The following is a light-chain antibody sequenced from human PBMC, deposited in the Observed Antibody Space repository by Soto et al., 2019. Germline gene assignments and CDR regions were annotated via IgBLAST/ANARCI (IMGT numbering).Light chain of an antibody. V-gene: IGKV1-5*01. CDR3: QQYDNRPIT. CDR2: DFY. CDR1: QNIERW. Sequence: DIQMTQSPSTVSASVGDRVRLTCRASQNIERWQAWYQQKPGKAPTLLLYDFYTLERGCPSRFSGSGSATEFTLPIRDLQPEDCATYSCQQYDNRPITFDQGTRREIK. J-gene: IGKJ5*01.